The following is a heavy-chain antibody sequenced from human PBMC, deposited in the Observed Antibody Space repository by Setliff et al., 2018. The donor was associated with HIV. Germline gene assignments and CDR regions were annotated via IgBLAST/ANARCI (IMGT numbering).Heavy chain of an antibody. CDR1: GYTFSNYC. J-gene: IGHJ3*02. CDR3: ARPITTRLLAGAFDI. CDR2: IYPGNSDT. V-gene: IGHV5-51*01. Sequence: PGESLKISCKDSGYTFSNYCIAWVRQMPGKGLEWMGIIYPGNSDTTYSPSFQGQVTISADKSISTAYLQWNSLKASDTAMYYCARPITTRLLAGAFDIWGRGTMVTVSS. D-gene: IGHD4-4*01.